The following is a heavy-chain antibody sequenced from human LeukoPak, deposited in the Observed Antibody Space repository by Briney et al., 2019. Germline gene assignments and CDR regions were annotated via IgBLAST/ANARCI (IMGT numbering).Heavy chain of an antibody. CDR3: ARESYYYDSSGYYSGGALNWFDP. D-gene: IGHD3-22*01. CDR1: GFTFSSYA. CDR2: ISGSGGST. J-gene: IGHJ5*02. V-gene: IGHV3-23*01. Sequence: VGSLRLSCAASGFTFSSYAMSWVRQAPGKGLEWVSAISGSGGSTYYADSVKGRFTISRDNSKNTLYLQMNSLRAEDTAVYYCARESYYYDSSGYYSGGALNWFDPWGQGTLVTVSS.